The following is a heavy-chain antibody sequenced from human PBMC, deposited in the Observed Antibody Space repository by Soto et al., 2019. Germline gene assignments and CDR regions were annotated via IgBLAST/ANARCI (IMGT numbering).Heavy chain of an antibody. J-gene: IGHJ4*02. CDR1: GFTFGSYA. V-gene: IGHV3-23*01. CDR2: ISAGGGST. D-gene: IGHD3-10*01. Sequence: GGSLRLSCAASGFTFGSYAMSWVRQAPGKGLEWVSAISAGGGSTYYADSVRGRFTISRDNSKNTLYLQMNSLSAEDTAVYYCAKDYDGEFDYWGQGTLVTVSS. CDR3: AKDYDGEFDY.